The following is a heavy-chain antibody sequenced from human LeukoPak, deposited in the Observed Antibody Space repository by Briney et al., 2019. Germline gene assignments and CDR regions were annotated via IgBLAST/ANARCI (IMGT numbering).Heavy chain of an antibody. CDR1: GFTFSSYA. CDR2: ISGSGGNT. D-gene: IGHD3-10*01. Sequence: GGSLRLSCAASGFTFSSYAVSWVRQAPGKGLEWVSAISGSGGNTYYADSVKGRFTISRDNSKSTLYLQMNSLRVEDTAVYYCAKDHRGLLWFGELLVYWGQGTLVTVSP. J-gene: IGHJ4*02. CDR3: AKDHRGLLWFGELLVY. V-gene: IGHV3-23*01.